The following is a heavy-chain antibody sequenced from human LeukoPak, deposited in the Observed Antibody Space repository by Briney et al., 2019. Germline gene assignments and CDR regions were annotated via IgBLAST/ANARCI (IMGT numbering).Heavy chain of an antibody. CDR1: GGSISSGGYS. CDR3: DRGLPRDGMDV. J-gene: IGHJ6*02. CDR2: IYHSGST. V-gene: IGHV4-30-2*01. Sequence: TLSLTCAVSGGSISSGGYSWSWIRQPPGKGLEWIGYIYHSGSTYYNPSLKSRATISVDRSKNQFSLKLSSVTAADTAVYYCDRGLPRDGMDVWGQGTTVTVSS.